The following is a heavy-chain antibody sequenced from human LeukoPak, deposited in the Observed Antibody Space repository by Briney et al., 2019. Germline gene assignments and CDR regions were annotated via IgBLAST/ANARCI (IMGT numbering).Heavy chain of an antibody. CDR1: GYTFTSYG. CDR2: ISAYNGNR. D-gene: IGHD3-9*01. CDR3: ARERYYDILTGLFDP. J-gene: IGHJ5*02. V-gene: IGHV1-18*01. Sequence: ASVKVSCKASGYTFTSYGISWVRQAPGQGLEWMGWISAYNGNRNYAQKLQGRVTMTTDTSTSTAYMELRSLRSDDTAVYYCARERYYDILTGLFDPWGQGTLVTVSS.